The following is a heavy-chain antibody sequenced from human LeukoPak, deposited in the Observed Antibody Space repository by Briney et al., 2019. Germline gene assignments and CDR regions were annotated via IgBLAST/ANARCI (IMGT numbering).Heavy chain of an antibody. Sequence: PSETLSLTCAVYGGSFSGYYWSWIRQPPGKGLEWIGEINHSGSTNYNPSLKSRVTISVDTSKNQFSLKLSSVTAADTAVYYCARLLLDYYYYMDVWGKGTTVTVSS. CDR3: ARLLLDYYYYMDV. CDR2: INHSGST. J-gene: IGHJ6*03. CDR1: GGSFSGYY. D-gene: IGHD3-10*01. V-gene: IGHV4-34*01.